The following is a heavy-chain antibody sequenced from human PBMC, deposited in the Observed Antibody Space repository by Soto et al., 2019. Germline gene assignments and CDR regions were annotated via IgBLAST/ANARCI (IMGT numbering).Heavy chain of an antibody. CDR3: ARVRDTPPLSQGNWFGP. CDR1: GGSFTEYT. CDR2: IDHTRAA. J-gene: IGHJ5*02. V-gene: IGHV4-34*02. Sequence: QVQLQQWGAGLLKPSETLSLTCAVHGGSFTEYTWSWIRQPPGKGLECIGEIDHTRAAFFSPSLARLVALPSDLSIDLASLMFSSVTAAATAMYLCARVRDTPPLSQGNWFGPRGPGTLVIVSS. D-gene: IGHD5-18*01.